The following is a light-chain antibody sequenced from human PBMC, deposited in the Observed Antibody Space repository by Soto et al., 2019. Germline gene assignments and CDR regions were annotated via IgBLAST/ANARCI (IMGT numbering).Light chain of an antibody. V-gene: IGKV1-6*02. CDR3: VQDYNYPLT. CDR2: GAS. CDR1: QGIRDD. J-gene: IGKJ4*01. Sequence: IQMTQSPSSMSEYVGYRVTITCRASQGIRDDLGWYQQKPGRAPRLLIYGASSLQSGVPSRFSGSGYATEFTLTITSLQHEAFATYYCVQDYNYPLTFGGGTKVDIK.